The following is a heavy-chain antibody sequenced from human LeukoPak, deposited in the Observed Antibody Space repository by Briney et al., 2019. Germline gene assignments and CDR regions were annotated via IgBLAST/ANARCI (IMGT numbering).Heavy chain of an antibody. CDR1: GFTFGDYA. CDR2: IRSKAYGGTT. J-gene: IGHJ4*02. D-gene: IGHD1-26*01. Sequence: GGSLRLSCTASGFTFGDYAMSWVRQAPGKGLEWVGFIRSKAYGGTTEYAASVKGRFTISRDDSKSNAYLQMNSLKTEDTAVYYCTRDRGSRYYFNYWGQGTLVTVSS. CDR3: TRDRGSRYYFNY. V-gene: IGHV3-49*04.